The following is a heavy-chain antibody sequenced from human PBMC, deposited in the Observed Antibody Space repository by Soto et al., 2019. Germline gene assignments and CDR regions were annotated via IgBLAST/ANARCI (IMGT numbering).Heavy chain of an antibody. CDR3: SKAPGFSSSWYDY. V-gene: IGHV3-23*01. J-gene: IGHJ4*02. CDR1: GFPFSSHA. CDR2: ISGGGGNT. D-gene: IGHD6-13*01. Sequence: EVQLLESGGGLVPPGGSLRLSCAASGFPFSSHAMSWVRQAPGKGLEWVSAISGGGGNTYYADSVKGRFTISRDKSKNTLYLQMNSLRAEDTALYYCSKAPGFSSSWYDYWGPGTLVPVSS.